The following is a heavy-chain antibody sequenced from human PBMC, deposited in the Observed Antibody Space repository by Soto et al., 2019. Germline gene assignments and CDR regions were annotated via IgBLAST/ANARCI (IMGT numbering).Heavy chain of an antibody. D-gene: IGHD6-13*01. Sequence: GASVKVSCKASGGTFISYAMHWVRQAPGQRLEWMGWINAGNGNTKYSQKFQGRVTITRDTSASTAYMELSSLRSEDTAVYYCARVSSSWEPWDSRGMDVWRQGTTVTVSS. V-gene: IGHV1-3*01. CDR3: ARVSSSWEPWDSRGMDV. CDR1: GGTFISYA. J-gene: IGHJ6*02. CDR2: INAGNGNT.